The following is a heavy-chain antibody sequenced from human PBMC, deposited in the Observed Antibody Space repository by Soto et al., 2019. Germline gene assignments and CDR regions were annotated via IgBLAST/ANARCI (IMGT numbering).Heavy chain of an antibody. CDR3: ARVHSPYCCGGSSYSYYNDMDV. V-gene: IGHV3-33*01. Sequence: PGGSLRLSCAASGFTFSSYGMHWVRQAPGKGLEWVAVIWYDGSNKYYADSVKGRFTISRDNSKNTLYLQMNSLRAEDTAVYYCARVHSPYCCGGSSYSYYNDMDVWGHAPTVPGSS. J-gene: IGHJ6*02. D-gene: IGHD2-15*01. CDR2: IWYDGSNK. CDR1: GFTFSSYG.